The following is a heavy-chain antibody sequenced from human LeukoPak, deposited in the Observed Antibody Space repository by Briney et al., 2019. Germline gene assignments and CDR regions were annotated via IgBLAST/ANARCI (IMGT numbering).Heavy chain of an antibody. CDR3: ARDDCSGGSCYYSRRNWFDP. D-gene: IGHD2-15*01. V-gene: IGHV1-69*13. CDR1: GGTFSSYA. CDR2: IIPIFGTA. Sequence: GASVKVSCKASGGTFSSYAISWVRQATGQGLEWMGGIIPIFGTANYAQKFQGRVTITADESTSTAYMELSSLRSEDTAVYYCARDDCSGGSCYYSRRNWFDPWGQGTLVTVSS. J-gene: IGHJ5*02.